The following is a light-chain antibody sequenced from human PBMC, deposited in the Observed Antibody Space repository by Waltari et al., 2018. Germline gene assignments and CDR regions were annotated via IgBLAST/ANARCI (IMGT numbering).Light chain of an antibody. CDR2: VAS. CDR3: QQYDAYPWT. J-gene: IGKJ1*01. Sequence: DIQMTQSPSSLSASVGARVPITCRASQDIHSYLAWYQLKPGKAPKSLIFVASSLQSGASSRFSGSESGTDFTLTISSLQPDDVATYYCQQYDAYPWTFGQGTKVEIK. CDR1: QDIHSY. V-gene: IGKV1-16*01.